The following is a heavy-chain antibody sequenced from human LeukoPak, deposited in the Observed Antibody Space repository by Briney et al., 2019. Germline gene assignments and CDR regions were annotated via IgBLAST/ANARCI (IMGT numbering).Heavy chain of an antibody. CDR3: ARDATSRAASGGYFDL. Sequence: GGSLRLSXAASGFTFSDYYMAWIRQAPGEGLKWIAYVTGASTTMYYADSVKGRFTISRDNAKNFLYLQMDSLRVEDTAVYYCARDATSRAASGGYFDLWGRGTLVTVSP. CDR1: GFTFSDYY. D-gene: IGHD6-6*01. J-gene: IGHJ2*01. CDR2: VTGASTTM. V-gene: IGHV3-11*04.